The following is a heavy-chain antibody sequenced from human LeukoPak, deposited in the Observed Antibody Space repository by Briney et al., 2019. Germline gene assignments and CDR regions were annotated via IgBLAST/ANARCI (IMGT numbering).Heavy chain of an antibody. CDR1: GYTLTELS. CDR3: ATSSHYYDSSGYSYYFDY. V-gene: IGHV1-24*01. CDR2: FDPEDGET. Sequence: ASVKVSCKVSGYTLTELSMHWVRRAPGKGLEWMGGFDPEDGETIYAQKFQGRVTMTEDTSTDTAYMELSSLRSEDTAVYYCATSSHYYDSSGYSYYFDYWGQGTLVTVSS. J-gene: IGHJ4*02. D-gene: IGHD3-22*01.